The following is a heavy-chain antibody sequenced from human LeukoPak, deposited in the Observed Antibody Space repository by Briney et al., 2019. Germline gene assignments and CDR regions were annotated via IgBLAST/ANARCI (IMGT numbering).Heavy chain of an antibody. V-gene: IGHV4-30-2*01. CDR3: AREGSVMVGATNWFDP. CDR2: IYHSGST. Sequence: SETLSLTCTVSGGSISSGGYYWSWIRQPPGKGLEWIGYIYHSGSTYYNPSLKSRVTISVDRSKNQFSLKLSSVTAADTAVYYCAREGSVMVGATNWFDPWGQGTLVTVSS. J-gene: IGHJ5*02. D-gene: IGHD1-26*01. CDR1: GGSISSGGYY.